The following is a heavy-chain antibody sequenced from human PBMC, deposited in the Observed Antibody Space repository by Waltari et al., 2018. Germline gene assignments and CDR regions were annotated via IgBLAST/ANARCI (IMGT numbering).Heavy chain of an antibody. Sequence: EVQLVESGGGLVKPGGSLRLSCAASGFTFSSYSMNWVRQAPGKGLECVSSISSSSSYIYYADSVKGLFTISRDNAKNSLYLQMNSLRAEDTAVYYCARRGPTDAFDIWGQGTMVTVSS. V-gene: IGHV3-21*01. D-gene: IGHD3-10*01. CDR1: GFTFSSYS. J-gene: IGHJ3*02. CDR2: ISSSSSYI. CDR3: ARRGPTDAFDI.